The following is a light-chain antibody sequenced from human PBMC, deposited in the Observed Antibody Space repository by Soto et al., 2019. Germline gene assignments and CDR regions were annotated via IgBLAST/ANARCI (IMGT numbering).Light chain of an antibody. CDR3: QQSYTTPWT. J-gene: IGKJ1*01. Sequence: IQLTQSPSSLSASVGDRVSITCRASQSISSYLNWYQQRPGKAPHLLIYAASSLQSGVPSRFSGSGSGTDFTLTISSLQPEDFASYYCQQSYTTPWTFGQGTKVDIK. V-gene: IGKV1-39*01. CDR1: QSISSY. CDR2: AAS.